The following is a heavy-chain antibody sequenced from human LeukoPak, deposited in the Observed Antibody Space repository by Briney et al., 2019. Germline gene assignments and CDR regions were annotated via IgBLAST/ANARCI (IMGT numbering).Heavy chain of an antibody. J-gene: IGHJ4*02. CDR2: VDPEDGET. V-gene: IGHV1-69-2*01. Sequence: ASVKVSCKVSGYTFTDYYMHWLQQAPGKGLEWMGLVDPEDGETIYAEKFQGRVTITADTSTDTAYMELSSLRSEDTAVYYCATAKQWLVPVFDYWGQGTLVTVSS. D-gene: IGHD6-19*01. CDR3: ATAKQWLVPVFDY. CDR1: GYTFTDYY.